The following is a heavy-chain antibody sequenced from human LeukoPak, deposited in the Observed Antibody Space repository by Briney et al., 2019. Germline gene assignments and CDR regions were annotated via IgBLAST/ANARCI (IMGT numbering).Heavy chain of an antibody. V-gene: IGHV3-48*01. CDR2: VNGSGSTV. CDR1: GFTFSDHI. Sequence: GGSLRLSCAASGFTFSDHIMNWVRQLPGKRLEWVAYVNGSGSTVYYADSVKGRFTTSRDNGKSSLYLQMNSLRVEDTALYYCVRQFASWGQGTLVTVSS. CDR3: VRQFAS. J-gene: IGHJ4*02.